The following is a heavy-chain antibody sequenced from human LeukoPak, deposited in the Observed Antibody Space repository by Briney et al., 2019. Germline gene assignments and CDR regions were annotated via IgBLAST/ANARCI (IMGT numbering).Heavy chain of an antibody. CDR3: ARSSLRGYSHGAYFDY. J-gene: IGHJ4*02. D-gene: IGHD5-18*01. CDR1: GDSISSSY. Sequence: SETLSLTCTVSGDSISSSYWSWIRQHPGKGLEWIGYIYYSGSTYYNPSLKSRVTISVDTSKNQFSLKLSSVTAADTAVYYCARSSLRGYSHGAYFDYWGQGTLVTVSS. CDR2: IYYSGST. V-gene: IGHV4-59*06.